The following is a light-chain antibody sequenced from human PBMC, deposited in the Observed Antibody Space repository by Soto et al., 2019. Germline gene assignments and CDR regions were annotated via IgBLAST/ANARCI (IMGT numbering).Light chain of an antibody. V-gene: IGKV1D-12*01. J-gene: IGKJ4*01. CDR2: ATS. Sequence: IKMYQSPSSVSATVGDTVTITCRASQGIYSRLAWYQQKPGKAPELLIYATSTLQNGVPSRFSGSGFGTDFTLSISSLQPEDSASYFCQQTDDFPLTFSGGTKVDIK. CDR3: QQTDDFPLT. CDR1: QGIYSR.